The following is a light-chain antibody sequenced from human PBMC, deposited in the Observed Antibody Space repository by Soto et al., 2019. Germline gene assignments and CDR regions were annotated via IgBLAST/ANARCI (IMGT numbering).Light chain of an antibody. CDR3: QSYDSSQSGYV. CDR2: GNS. CDR1: SSNIGAGYD. Sequence: QSVLTQPPSVSGAPGQRVTISCTGSSSNIGAGYDVHWYQQLPETAPKLLIYGNSNRPSGVPDRFSGSKSGTSASLAITGLQAEDEADYYCQSYDSSQSGYVFGTGTKLTVL. J-gene: IGLJ1*01. V-gene: IGLV1-40*01.